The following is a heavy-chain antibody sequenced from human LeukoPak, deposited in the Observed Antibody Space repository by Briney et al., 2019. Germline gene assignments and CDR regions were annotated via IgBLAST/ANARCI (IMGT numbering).Heavy chain of an antibody. Sequence: GGSLRLSCAASGFTFRSDWKHLVRQPPGKGPEWISRISGDGSTTTYADSVKGRFTISRDNAKNTLYLQMSSLRAEDTAVYYCARDLAYGGDYWGQGTLVTVSS. V-gene: IGHV3-74*01. CDR2: ISGDGSTT. CDR1: GFTFRSDW. J-gene: IGHJ4*02. CDR3: ARDLAYGGDY. D-gene: IGHD4-17*01.